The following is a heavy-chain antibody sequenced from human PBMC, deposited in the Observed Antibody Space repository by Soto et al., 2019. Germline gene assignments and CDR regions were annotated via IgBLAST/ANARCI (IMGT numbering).Heavy chain of an antibody. D-gene: IGHD2-2*02. Sequence: GESLKISCKGSGYSFTSYWIGWVRQMPGKGLEWLGIMYPGDSHTRYSPSFQGQVTIPADKSISTAYLQWNSLKASDTAIYDCAGHGYCSTTACSTVDYWGQGTLVTVSS. CDR2: MYPGDSHT. CDR1: GYSFTSYW. CDR3: AGHGYCSTTACSTVDY. V-gene: IGHV5-51*01. J-gene: IGHJ4*02.